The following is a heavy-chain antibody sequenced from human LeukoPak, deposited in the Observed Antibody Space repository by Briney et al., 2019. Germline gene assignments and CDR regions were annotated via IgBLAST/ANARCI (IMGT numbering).Heavy chain of an antibody. J-gene: IGHJ4*02. CDR1: GFTFSSYW. V-gene: IGHV3-74*01. CDR3: ARVSNDYGDPYYFDY. D-gene: IGHD4-17*01. Sequence: GGSQRLSCAASGFTFSSYWMHWVRQAPGKGLVWVSRINSDGSSTSYADSVKGRFTISRDNAKNTLYLQMNSLRAEDTAVYYCARVSNDYGDPYYFDYWGQGTLVTVSS. CDR2: INSDGSST.